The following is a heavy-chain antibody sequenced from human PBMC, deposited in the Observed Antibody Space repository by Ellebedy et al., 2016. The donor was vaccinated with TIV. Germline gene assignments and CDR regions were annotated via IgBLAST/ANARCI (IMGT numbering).Heavy chain of an antibody. D-gene: IGHD3-10*01. CDR3: ASSRSRGVPFNYFDY. CDR2: ISSNGGST. CDR1: GFTFSSYA. V-gene: IGHV3-64*01. Sequence: GESLKISXAASGFTFSSYATHWVRQAPGKGLEYVSAISSNGGSTYYANSVKGRFTISRDNSKNTLYLQMVSLRAEDMAVYYYASSRSRGVPFNYFDYWGQGTLVTVSS. J-gene: IGHJ4*02.